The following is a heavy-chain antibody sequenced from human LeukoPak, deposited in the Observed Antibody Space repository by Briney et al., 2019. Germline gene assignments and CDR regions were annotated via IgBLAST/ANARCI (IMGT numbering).Heavy chain of an antibody. V-gene: IGHV4-34*01. CDR1: GGSFSGYY. CDR2: INHSGGT. D-gene: IGHD1-26*01. J-gene: IGHJ4*02. CDR3: ARGLKWDYVETRLWNY. Sequence: SETLSLTCAVYGGSFSGYYWRWVRQPPGKGREGVGEINHSGGTNYNPSLKSRVSISVDTSKQQFSLELSSVTAADTAVYYCARGLKWDYVETRLWNYWGQGTLVTVSS.